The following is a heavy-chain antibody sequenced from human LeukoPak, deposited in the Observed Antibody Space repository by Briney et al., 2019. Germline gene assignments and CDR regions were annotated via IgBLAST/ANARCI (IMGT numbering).Heavy chain of an antibody. CDR1: GFTFSNNA. CDR2: INGGGSGT. D-gene: IGHD2-15*01. J-gene: IGHJ6*02. CDR3: ARDLLPDV. V-gene: IGHV3-23*01. Sequence: GGSLRLSCAASGFTFSNNAMHWVRQAPGKGLEWVSAINGGGSGTFYADSVKGRFTISRDNSKNALYLQMNSLRAEDTAVYYCARDLLPDVWGQGTTVTVSS.